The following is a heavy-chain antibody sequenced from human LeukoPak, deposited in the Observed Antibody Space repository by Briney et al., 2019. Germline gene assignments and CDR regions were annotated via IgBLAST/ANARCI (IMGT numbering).Heavy chain of an antibody. D-gene: IGHD6-13*01. Sequence: GVSLRLSCAASGFIFSSYWMHWVRQAPGKGLEWVSTISNSDSSTYHADLVKGRFTISRDNSENTLYLQMNSLRAEDTAVYYCAKDASSSWRWGAFDIWGQGTMVTVSS. CDR3: AKDASSSWRWGAFDI. V-gene: IGHV3-23*01. CDR1: GFIFSSYW. CDR2: ISNSDSST. J-gene: IGHJ3*02.